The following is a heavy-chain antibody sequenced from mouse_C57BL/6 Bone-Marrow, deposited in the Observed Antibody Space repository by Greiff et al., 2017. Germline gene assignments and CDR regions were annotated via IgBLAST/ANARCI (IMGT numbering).Heavy chain of an antibody. J-gene: IGHJ4*01. CDR3: ARRETGIAMDY. Sequence: VQLQQSGPELVKPGASVKISCKASGYAFSSSWMNWVKQRPGKGLEWIGRIYPGDGDPNYNGKFKGKATLTAAKSSSTAYMQLSSLTSEDSAVYFCARRETGIAMDYWGQGTSVTVSS. D-gene: IGHD4-1*01. CDR1: GYAFSSSW. CDR2: IYPGDGDP. V-gene: IGHV1-82*01.